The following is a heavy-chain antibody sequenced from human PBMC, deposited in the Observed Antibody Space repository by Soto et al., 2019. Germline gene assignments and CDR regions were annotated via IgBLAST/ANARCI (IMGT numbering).Heavy chain of an antibody. CDR3: ARGAGGSSSYIDY. CDR2: INHSGSS. D-gene: IGHD6-19*01. CDR1: GGSFSCYF. J-gene: IGHJ4*02. V-gene: IGHV4-34*01. Sequence: SETLSLTCAVYGGSFSCYFWTWIRQPPGKGLEWIGEINHSGSSNYNPSLKSRLTISVDTSKSQFSLKLSSVTAADTAVYYCARGAGGSSSYIDYWGQGTLVTVSS.